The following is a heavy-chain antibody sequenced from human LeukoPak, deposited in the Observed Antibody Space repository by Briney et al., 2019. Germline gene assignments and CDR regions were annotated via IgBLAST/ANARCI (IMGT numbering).Heavy chain of an antibody. CDR2: IYSGGST. V-gene: IGHV3-53*01. Sequence: PGGSLRLSCAASGFTVSSNYMSWVRQAPGKGLEWVSVIYSGGSTYYADSVEGRFTTSRDNSKNTLYLQMKSLRAEATAVYYCEREGAVRGVMYVMDVWGQGTTVTVSS. CDR3: EREGAVRGVMYVMDV. CDR1: GFTVSSNY. J-gene: IGHJ6*02. D-gene: IGHD3-10*01.